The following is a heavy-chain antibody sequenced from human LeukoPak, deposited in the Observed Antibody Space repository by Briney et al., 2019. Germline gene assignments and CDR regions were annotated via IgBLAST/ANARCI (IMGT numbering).Heavy chain of an antibody. J-gene: IGHJ4*02. D-gene: IGHD2-15*01. CDR3: ARERDSIDY. Sequence: PSETLSLTCTVSGYSISSSYYWSWIRPPPGKVLEWIGYIYYSGSTNYNPSLKSRVTISVDTSKNQFSLKLSSVTAADTAVYYCARERDSIDYWGQGTLVTVSS. CDR1: GYSISSSYY. V-gene: IGHV4-61*01. CDR2: IYYSGST.